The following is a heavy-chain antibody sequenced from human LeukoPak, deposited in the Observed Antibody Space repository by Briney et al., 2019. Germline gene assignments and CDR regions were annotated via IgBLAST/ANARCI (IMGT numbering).Heavy chain of an antibody. V-gene: IGHV3-21*01. CDR3: ARARRGVRPSHITHAFDI. CDR2: ISSSSSYI. CDR1: GFTFSSYS. J-gene: IGHJ3*02. Sequence: GGSLRLSCAASGFTFSSYSMNWVRQAPGKGLEWVSSISSSSSYIYYADSVKGRFTISRDNAKNSLYLQMNSLRAEDTAVYYCARARRGVRPSHITHAFDIWGQGTMVTVSS. D-gene: IGHD2-21*01.